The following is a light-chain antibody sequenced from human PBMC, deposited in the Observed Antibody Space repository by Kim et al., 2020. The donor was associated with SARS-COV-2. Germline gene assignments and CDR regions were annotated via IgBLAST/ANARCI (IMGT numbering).Light chain of an antibody. CDR1: QSISGW. J-gene: IGKJ1*01. Sequence: DIQMTQSPSTLSASVGDRVTITCRASQSISGWLAWYQKKPGKAPKLLIYDASNLESGVPLRFSGSGSGTEFTLTISSLQSDDFATYYCQQYGSSRMFGQGTKVDIK. CDR2: DAS. CDR3: QQYGSSRM. V-gene: IGKV1-5*01.